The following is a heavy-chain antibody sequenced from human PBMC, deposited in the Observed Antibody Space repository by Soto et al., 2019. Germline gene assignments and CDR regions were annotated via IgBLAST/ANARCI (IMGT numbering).Heavy chain of an antibody. J-gene: IGHJ6*02. CDR2: IIPIFGTA. D-gene: IGHD1-1*01. CDR3: ARDECPGTALSSYYFAMDV. Sequence: SVKVSCKASGGTFSSYAISWVRLAPGQGLDWMGGIIPIFGTADYAQKFQGRVTITADKPTSTAYMELSSLTSVDTAVYYCARDECPGTALSSYYFAMDVWGQGTTVTVSS. CDR1: GGTFSSYA. V-gene: IGHV1-69*06.